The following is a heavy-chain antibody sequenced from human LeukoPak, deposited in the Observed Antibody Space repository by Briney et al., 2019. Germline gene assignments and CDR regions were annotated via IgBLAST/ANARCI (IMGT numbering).Heavy chain of an antibody. CDR3: ARGLHFWSGYYGYYFDY. J-gene: IGHJ4*02. D-gene: IGHD3-3*02. CDR1: GYSISSGYY. CDR2: IHHSGST. V-gene: IGHV4-38-2*02. Sequence: KASETLSLTCIVSGYSISSGYYWGWIRQPPGKGLEWIGNIHHSGSTYYNPSLKSRVTISVDTSKNQFSLKLSSVTAVDTAVYYCARGLHFWSGYYGYYFDYWGQGTLVTVSS.